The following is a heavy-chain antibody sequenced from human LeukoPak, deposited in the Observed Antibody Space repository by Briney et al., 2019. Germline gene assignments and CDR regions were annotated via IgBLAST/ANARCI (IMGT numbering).Heavy chain of an antibody. Sequence: ASVKVSCKASGYTFTSDGISWVRQAPGQGLGWMGWISVYNGNTNYAQRLQGRVTMTTDTSTSTAYMELRSLRSDDTAVYYCARDQALAGEGIDYWGQGTLVTVSS. CDR1: GYTFTSDG. D-gene: IGHD6-19*01. J-gene: IGHJ4*02. V-gene: IGHV1-18*01. CDR2: ISVYNGNT. CDR3: ARDQALAGEGIDY.